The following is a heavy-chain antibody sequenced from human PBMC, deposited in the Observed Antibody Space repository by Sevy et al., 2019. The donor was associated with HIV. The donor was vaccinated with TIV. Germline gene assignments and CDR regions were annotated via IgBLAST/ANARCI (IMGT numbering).Heavy chain of an antibody. CDR3: AREDIVLGEDNYYGMDV. D-gene: IGHD3-16*01. J-gene: IGHJ6*04. CDR1: GFSVSSNY. V-gene: IGHV3-53*01. Sequence: GGSLRLSCAASGFSVSSNYMSWVRQAPGKGPEWVSVLYSGGRISYADSVQGRFTISRDNSKNTLYLQMNSLRAEDTAVYYCAREDIVLGEDNYYGMDVWGKGTTVTVSS. CDR2: LYSGGRI.